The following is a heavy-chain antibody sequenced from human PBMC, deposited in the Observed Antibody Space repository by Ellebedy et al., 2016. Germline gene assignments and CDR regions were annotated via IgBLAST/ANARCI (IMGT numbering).Heavy chain of an antibody. CDR1: GFTFSSNY. J-gene: IGHJ4*02. D-gene: IGHD2-15*01. CDR3: ARDLGSGPAFDY. V-gene: IGHV3-53*01. Sequence: GESLKISXAASGFTFSSNYMSWVRQAPGKGLEWVSVIYSGGSTYYADSVKGRFTISRDNSKNTLYLQMNSLRAEDTAVYYCARDLGSGPAFDYWGQGTLVTVSS. CDR2: IYSGGST.